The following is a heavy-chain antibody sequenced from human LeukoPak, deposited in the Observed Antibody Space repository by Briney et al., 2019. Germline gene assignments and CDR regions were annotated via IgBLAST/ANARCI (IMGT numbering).Heavy chain of an antibody. CDR2: ISGGSGST. J-gene: IGHJ4*02. V-gene: IGHV1-3*01. D-gene: IGHD5-12*01. CDR1: GYTFTNYA. Sequence: GASVKVSCKASGYTFTNYAIHWIRQAPGQRLEWMGWISGGSGSTKYSQKLQGRVTITRDTSASTAYMELGSLISEDTAVYYCARDYGYSLLFYWGQGTLVSVSS. CDR3: ARDYGYSLLFY.